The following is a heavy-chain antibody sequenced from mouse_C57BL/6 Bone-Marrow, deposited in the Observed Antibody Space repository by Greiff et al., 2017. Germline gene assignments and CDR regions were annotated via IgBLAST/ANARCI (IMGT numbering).Heavy chain of an antibody. Sequence: DVKLQESGPGLAKPSQTLSLTCSVTGYSITSDYWNWIRKFPGNKLEYMGYISYSGSTYYNPSLKSRISITRDTSKNQYYLQLNSVTTEDTATYYCARWGPYDYRENYYAMDYWGQGTSVTVSS. CDR1: GYSITSDY. V-gene: IGHV3-8*01. CDR3: ARWGPYDYRENYYAMDY. D-gene: IGHD2-4*01. CDR2: ISYSGST. J-gene: IGHJ4*01.